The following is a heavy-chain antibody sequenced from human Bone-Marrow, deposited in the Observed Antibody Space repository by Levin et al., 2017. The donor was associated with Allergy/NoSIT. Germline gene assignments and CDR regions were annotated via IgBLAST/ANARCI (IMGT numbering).Heavy chain of an antibody. V-gene: IGHV1-69*13. J-gene: IGHJ4*02. CDR3: AASIAARTPSNDY. D-gene: IGHD6-6*01. Sequence: SVKVSCKASGGTFSSYAISWVRQAPGQGLEWMGGIIPIFGTANYAQKFQGRVTITADESTSTAYMELSSLRSEDTAVYYCAASIAARTPSNDYWGQGTLVTVSS. CDR2: IIPIFGTA. CDR1: GGTFSSYA.